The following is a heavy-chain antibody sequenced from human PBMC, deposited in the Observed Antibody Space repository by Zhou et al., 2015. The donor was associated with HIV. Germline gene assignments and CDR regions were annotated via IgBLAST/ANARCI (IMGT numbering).Heavy chain of an antibody. Sequence: QVQLVQSGAEVKKPGSSVKVSCKASGGSFSGYTVAWVRQAPGQGLEWVGGIVPVFGTPHYAQRLQGRVTIIVDESSSTAYMDLSSLRPDDSAVYYCARDSRPSITGTTFLDYWGQGTLVTVSS. J-gene: IGHJ4*02. V-gene: IGHV1-69*01. CDR3: ARDSRPSITGTTFLDY. CDR2: IVPVFGTP. D-gene: IGHD1-20*01. CDR1: GGSFSGYT.